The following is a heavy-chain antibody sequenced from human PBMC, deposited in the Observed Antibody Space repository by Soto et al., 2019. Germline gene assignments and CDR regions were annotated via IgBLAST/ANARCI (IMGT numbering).Heavy chain of an antibody. Sequence: QVQLVESGGGVVQPGRSLRLSCAASGFSFSISPMHWVRQAPGKGPEWVALISYDGTNKFYADSVKGRFTISRDNSKSTLYLQVDSLRPVDAAVYYCARDPKTSGGQHWAFNYFDSWGQGTLVTVSS. D-gene: IGHD7-27*01. V-gene: IGHV3-30-3*01. CDR3: ARDPKTSGGQHWAFNYFDS. J-gene: IGHJ4*02. CDR1: GFSFSISP. CDR2: ISYDGTNK.